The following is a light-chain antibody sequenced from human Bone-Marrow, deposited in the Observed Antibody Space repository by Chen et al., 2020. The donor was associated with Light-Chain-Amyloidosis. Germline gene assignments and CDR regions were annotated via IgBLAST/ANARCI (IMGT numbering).Light chain of an antibody. V-gene: IGLV3-25*03. J-gene: IGLJ2*01. Sequence: SYELTQPPSVSVSPGQTARITCSGDDLPTKYAYWYQQKPGQAPVLVIHRDTERPSGISERFSGSSSGTTSTLTISGVQAEDEADDHCQSADSSGTYEVICGGGTKLTVL. CDR2: RDT. CDR3: QSADSSGTYEVI. CDR1: DLPTKY.